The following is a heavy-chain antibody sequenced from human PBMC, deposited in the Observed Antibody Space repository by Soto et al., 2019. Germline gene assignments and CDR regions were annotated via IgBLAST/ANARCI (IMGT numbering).Heavy chain of an antibody. J-gene: IGHJ6*02. CDR1: GFAFRRFA. CDR3: AKRKMGLERSGASGGLDV. CDR2: ITGSGVNI. V-gene: IGHV3-23*01. D-gene: IGHD3-10*01. Sequence: GSLRLSCXASGFAFRRFAMTWVRQAPGKGLEWVSGITGSGVNIYHADSVKGRFTISRDNSKSTLFLQMNSLRADDTAVYYCAKRKMGLERSGASGGLDVWGQGTTVTVS.